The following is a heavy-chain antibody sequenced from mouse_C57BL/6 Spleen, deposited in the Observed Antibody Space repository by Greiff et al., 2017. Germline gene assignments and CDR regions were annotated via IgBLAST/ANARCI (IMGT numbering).Heavy chain of an antibody. CDR3: ARGGDYDGGFDY. D-gene: IGHD2-4*01. V-gene: IGHV1-55*01. CDR2: IYPGSGST. CDR1: GYTFTSYW. Sequence: VQLQQPGAELVKPGASVKMSCKASGYTFTSYWITWVKQRPGQGLEWIGDIYPGSGSTNYNEKFKSKATLTVDTSSSTAYMQLSSLTSEDSAVYYCARGGDYDGGFDYWGQGTTLTVSS. J-gene: IGHJ2*01.